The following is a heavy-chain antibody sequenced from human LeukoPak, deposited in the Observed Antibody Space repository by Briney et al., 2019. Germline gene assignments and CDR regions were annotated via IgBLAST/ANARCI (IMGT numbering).Heavy chain of an antibody. J-gene: IGHJ3*02. CDR1: GGSISSGSYY. Sequence: RPSQTLSLTCTVSGGSISSGSYYWSWIRQPAGKGLEWIGRIYTSGSTNYNPSLKSRVTISVDTSKNQFSLKLSSVTAADTAVYYCARIPVAHSCIHVGAFDIWGQGTMVTVSS. V-gene: IGHV4-61*02. CDR3: ARIPVAHSCIHVGAFDI. D-gene: IGHD2-15*01. CDR2: IYTSGST.